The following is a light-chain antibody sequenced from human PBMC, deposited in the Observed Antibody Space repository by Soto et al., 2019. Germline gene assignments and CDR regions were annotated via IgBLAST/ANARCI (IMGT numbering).Light chain of an antibody. CDR3: QQYKSYSPET. CDR2: DAS. J-gene: IGKJ2*01. CDR1: QSINNW. Sequence: DIQMTLSPSTLSASVGDSVTITCRASQSINNWLAWHQQRPGKPPKLLIYDASNLQGGVPSRFSGRGSGTEFTLTISSLQPDDFATYYCQQYKSYSPETFGQGTKLEI. V-gene: IGKV1-5*01.